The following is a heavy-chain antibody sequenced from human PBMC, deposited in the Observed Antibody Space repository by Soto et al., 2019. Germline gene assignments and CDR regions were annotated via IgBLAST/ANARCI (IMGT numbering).Heavy chain of an antibody. J-gene: IGHJ4*02. CDR3: ASRGYNYGGEDDY. D-gene: IGHD5-18*01. V-gene: IGHV4-31*03. CDR1: GASISSGGKY. CDR2: IYNSGST. Sequence: PSETLSLTCTVSGASISSGGKYWSWIRQHPGKGLEWIGYIYNSGSTYYNPSLKSRVTISSDTSKNQFSLKLSSVTAADTAVYYCASRGYNYGGEDDYWGQGTLVTVSS.